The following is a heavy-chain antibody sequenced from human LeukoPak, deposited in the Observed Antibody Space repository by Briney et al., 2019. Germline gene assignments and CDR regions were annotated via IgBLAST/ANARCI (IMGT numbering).Heavy chain of an antibody. CDR2: ISSSSSTI. CDR1: GFTFSSYS. Sequence: HPGGSLRLSCAASGFTFSSYSMNWVRQAPGKGLEWVSYISSSSSTIYYADSVKGRFTISRDNAKNPLYLQMNSLRDEDTAVYYCARGSGYSYGYHYWGQGTLVTVSS. J-gene: IGHJ4*02. D-gene: IGHD5-18*01. CDR3: ARGSGYSYGYHY. V-gene: IGHV3-48*02.